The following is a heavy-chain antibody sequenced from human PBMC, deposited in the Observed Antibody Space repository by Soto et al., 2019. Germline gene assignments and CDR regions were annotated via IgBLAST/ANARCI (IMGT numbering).Heavy chain of an antibody. Sequence: SETLSLTCSVSGDYIHVGGYYWTGIRQRPGKGLEWMGYIYYTGKTYYNPSLESRLTMSVDRSKNQFSLRLTSVTAADTAVYFCGRDLTSHANCIDPWGEGTLVTVSS. CDR2: IYYTGKT. CDR3: GRDLTSHANCIDP. J-gene: IGHJ5*02. CDR1: GDYIHVGGYY. V-gene: IGHV4-30-4*01. D-gene: IGHD1-1*01.